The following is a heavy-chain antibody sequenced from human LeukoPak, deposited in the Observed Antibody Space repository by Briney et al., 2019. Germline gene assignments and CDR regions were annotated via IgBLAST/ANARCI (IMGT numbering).Heavy chain of an antibody. CDR1: GGSLSGFF. V-gene: IGHV4-34*01. Sequence: PSETLSLTCAVSGGSLSGFFWCWIRQPPGKGLEWIGEVNQSGASNYKPSLKSRVTISVDTSTTQLSLMLTSVTAADTALYYCARGGRNKYTSGDFAYWGQGILVTVSS. CDR2: VNQSGAS. D-gene: IGHD3-3*01. CDR3: ARGGRNKYTSGDFAY. J-gene: IGHJ4*02.